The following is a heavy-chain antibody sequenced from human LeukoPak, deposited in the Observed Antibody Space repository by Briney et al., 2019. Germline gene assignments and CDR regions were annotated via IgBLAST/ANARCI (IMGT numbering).Heavy chain of an antibody. J-gene: IGHJ4*02. D-gene: IGHD3-10*01. V-gene: IGHV3-23*01. CDR1: DSRFRSHD. CDR2: ISGDGAT. Sequence: GGSLRLSCAASDSRFRSHDMSWVRRTLEKGLEWVSSISGDGATFYADSVKGRFTISRDKSENILYLQMNSLRADDTAIYYCAKGPNFGSWRAVDYWGQGSLVTVSS. CDR3: AKGPNFGSWRAVDY.